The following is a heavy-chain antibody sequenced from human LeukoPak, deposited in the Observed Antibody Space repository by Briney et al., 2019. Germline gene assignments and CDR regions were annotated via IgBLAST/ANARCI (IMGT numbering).Heavy chain of an antibody. J-gene: IGHJ1*01. CDR3: AREGPIVVVPAAPEYFQH. CDR1: GGSISSDSYY. V-gene: IGHV4-61*02. D-gene: IGHD2-2*01. CDR2: IYTSGST. Sequence: PSETLSLTCTVSGGSISSDSYYWSWIRQPAGKGLEWIGRIYTSGSTNYNPSLKSRVTISVDTSKNQFSLKLSSVTAADTAVYYCAREGPIVVVPAAPEYFQHWGQGTLVTVSS.